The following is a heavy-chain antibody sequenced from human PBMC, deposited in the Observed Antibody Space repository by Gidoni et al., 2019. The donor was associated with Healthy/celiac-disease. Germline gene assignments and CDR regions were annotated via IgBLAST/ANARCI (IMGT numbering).Heavy chain of an antibody. CDR3: AKAQRSYFYDSSGGTLKAFDI. D-gene: IGHD3-22*01. CDR2: ISWNSGSI. J-gene: IGHJ3*02. V-gene: IGHV3-9*01. Sequence: EVQLVESGGGLVQPGRSLRLSCAASGFTFDDYAMHWVRQAPGKGLEWVSGISWNSGSIGYADSVKGRFTISRDNAKNSLYLQMNSLRAEDTALYYCAKAQRSYFYDSSGGTLKAFDIWGQGTMVTVSS. CDR1: GFTFDDYA.